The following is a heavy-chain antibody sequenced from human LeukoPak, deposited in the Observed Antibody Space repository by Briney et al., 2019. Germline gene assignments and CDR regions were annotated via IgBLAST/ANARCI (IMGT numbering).Heavy chain of an antibody. CDR2: ITGRGGNT. J-gene: IGHJ4*02. D-gene: IGHD2-15*01. V-gene: IGHV3-23*01. CDR3: VKVGGYSEYDY. CDR1: GFTFSNYA. Sequence: PGGSLRLSCAASGFTFSNYAMSWVRQAPGRGLEWVSGITGRGGNTHNADSVKGRFTISRDNSKNTLYLQMSSLRAEDTAVYYCVKVGGYSEYDYWGQGTLVTVSS.